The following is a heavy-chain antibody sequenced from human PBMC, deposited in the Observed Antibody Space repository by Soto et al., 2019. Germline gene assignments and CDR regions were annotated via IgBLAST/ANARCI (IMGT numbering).Heavy chain of an antibody. CDR2: INHSGST. CDR1: GGSFSVYY. D-gene: IGHD3-3*01. V-gene: IGHV4-34*01. CDR3: ARGPYDFWSGYFYGMDV. Sequence: AETLSVTCAIYGGSFSVYYWDWIGQPPGKGLEWIGEINHSGSTNYNPSLKSRVTISVDTSKNQFSLKLRSVTAADTAVYYCARGPYDFWSGYFYGMDVWGQGTPVTVSS. J-gene: IGHJ6*02.